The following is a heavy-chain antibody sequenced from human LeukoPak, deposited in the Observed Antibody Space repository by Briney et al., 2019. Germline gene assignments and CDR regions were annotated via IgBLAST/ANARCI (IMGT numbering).Heavy chain of an antibody. CDR1: GFIFSNYA. V-gene: IGHV3-23*01. J-gene: IGHJ4*02. D-gene: IGHD3-22*01. Sequence: GGSLRLSCAASGFIFSNYAMSWLRQAPGKGLEWVSSITGSGVTTYYTDSVKDRFTISRDNSRNTLYLQMSSLRADDTALYYCTKHMSVTNYYYDWGQGTLVTVSS. CDR3: TKHMSVTNYYYD. CDR2: ITGSGVTT.